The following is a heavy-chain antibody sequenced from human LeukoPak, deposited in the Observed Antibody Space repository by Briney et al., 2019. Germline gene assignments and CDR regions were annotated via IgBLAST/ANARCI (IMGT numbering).Heavy chain of an antibody. V-gene: IGHV4-39*01. CDR2: IYYSGST. Sequence: PSETLSLTCTVSGGSISSSSYYWGWIRQPPGKGLEWIGSIYYSGSTYYNPSLKSRVTIPADTSKNQFSLKLSSVTAADTAVYYCASEHYDFWSGYLTPPSDYWGQGTLVTVSS. J-gene: IGHJ4*02. D-gene: IGHD3-3*01. CDR1: GGSISSSSYY. CDR3: ASEHYDFWSGYLTPPSDY.